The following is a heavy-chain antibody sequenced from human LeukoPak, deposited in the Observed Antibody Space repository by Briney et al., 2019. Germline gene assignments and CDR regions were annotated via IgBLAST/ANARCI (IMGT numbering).Heavy chain of an antibody. CDR2: MNPNSGNT. J-gene: IGHJ6*03. Sequence: ASVKVSCKVSGYTLTELSMHWVRQAPGKGLEWMGWMNPNSGNTGYAQKFQGRVTMTRNTSISTAYMELSSLRSEDTAVYYCAVAPDYYYYYMDVWGKGTTVTVSS. V-gene: IGHV1-8*01. CDR3: AVAPDYYYYYMDV. D-gene: IGHD2-15*01. CDR1: GYTLTELS.